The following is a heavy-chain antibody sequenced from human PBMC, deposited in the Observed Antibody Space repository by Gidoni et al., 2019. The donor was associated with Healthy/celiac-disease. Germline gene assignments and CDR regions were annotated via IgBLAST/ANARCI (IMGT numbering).Heavy chain of an antibody. CDR2: INSDGSST. D-gene: IGHD3-10*01. J-gene: IGHJ6*03. CDR1: GFTFSSYW. CDR3: ARDFTMVRGSGDYMDV. V-gene: IGHV3-74*01. Sequence: EVQLVESGGGLVQPGGSLRLPCAASGFTFSSYWMHWVRQAPGKGLVWVSRINSDGSSTSYADSVKGRFTISRDNAKNTLYLQMNSLRAEDTAVYYCARDFTMVRGSGDYMDVWGKGTTVTVSS.